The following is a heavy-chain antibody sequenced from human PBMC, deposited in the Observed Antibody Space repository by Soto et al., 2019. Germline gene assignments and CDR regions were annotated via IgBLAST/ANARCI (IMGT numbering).Heavy chain of an antibody. CDR3: ARSWAVAGSYDY. D-gene: IGHD6-19*01. V-gene: IGHV3-66*01. CDR2: IYSGGST. J-gene: IGHJ4*02. Sequence: EVQLVGSGGGLVQPGGSLRLSCAASGFTVGSNYMNWVRQAPGKGLEWVSVIYSGGSTYYADSVKGRFTISRDNSKNTLYLQMNSLRAEDTAVYYCARSWAVAGSYDYWGQGTLVTVSS. CDR1: GFTVGSNY.